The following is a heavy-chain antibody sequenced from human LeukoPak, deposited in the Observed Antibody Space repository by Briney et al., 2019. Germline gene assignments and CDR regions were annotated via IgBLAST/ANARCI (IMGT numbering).Heavy chain of an antibody. J-gene: IGHJ4*02. CDR1: GGTFSSYA. D-gene: IGHD3-22*01. V-gene: IGHV1-69*04. CDR3: ARGSDYYHASSGYYYLY. Sequence: SVKVSCKASGGTFSSYAISWVRQAPGQGLEWMGRLIPILDISNYAQKFQGRVTITADKSTSTAYMELSSLRSEDTAVYYCARGSDYYHASSGYYYLYWGQGTLVTVSS. CDR2: LIPILDIS.